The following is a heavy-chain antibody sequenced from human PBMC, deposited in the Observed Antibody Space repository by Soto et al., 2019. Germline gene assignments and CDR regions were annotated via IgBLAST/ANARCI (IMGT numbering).Heavy chain of an antibody. D-gene: IGHD6-13*01. CDR3: ARDQKIPAAAGVYYYYGMDV. Sequence: EVQLVESGGGLVKPGGSLRLSCAASGFTFSSYSMNWVRQAPGKGLEWVSSISSSSSYIYYADSVKGRFTISRDNAKNSLHLQMNSLRAEDTAVYYCARDQKIPAAAGVYYYYGMDVWGQGTTVTVSS. CDR2: ISSSSSYI. CDR1: GFTFSSYS. V-gene: IGHV3-21*01. J-gene: IGHJ6*02.